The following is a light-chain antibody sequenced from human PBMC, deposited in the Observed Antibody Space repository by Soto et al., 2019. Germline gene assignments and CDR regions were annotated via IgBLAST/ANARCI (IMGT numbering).Light chain of an antibody. CDR2: GAS. J-gene: IGKJ1*01. CDR1: QSVSSSY. V-gene: IGKV3-20*01. CDR3: QQYGSSPPDT. Sequence: IVLTQSPGTLSLSPGERATLSCRASQSVSSSYLAWYQQKPGQAPRLLIYGASSRATGIPDRFSGSGSGTDFTLTTSRLEPEDFAVYYCQQYGSSPPDTFGQGTKVDIK.